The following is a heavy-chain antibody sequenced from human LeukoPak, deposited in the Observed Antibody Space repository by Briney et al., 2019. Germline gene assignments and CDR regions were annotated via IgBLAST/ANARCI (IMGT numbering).Heavy chain of an antibody. CDR1: GGSISSGGYY. J-gene: IGHJ6*02. CDR3: ARGPVNYYYYYGMDV. V-gene: IGHV4-31*03. D-gene: IGHD6-19*01. CDR2: IYYSGST. Sequence: PSETLSLTCTVSGGSISSGGYYWSWIRQHLGKGLEWIGYIYYSGSTYYNPSLKSRVTISVDTSKNQFSLKLSSVTAADTAVYYCARGPVNYYYYYGMDVWGQGTTVTVSS.